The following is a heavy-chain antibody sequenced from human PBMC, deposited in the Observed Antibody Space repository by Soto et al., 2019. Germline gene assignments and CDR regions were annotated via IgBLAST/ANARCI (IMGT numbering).Heavy chain of an antibody. CDR1: GGSISSGDYY. CDR3: ARDFTGGYSYGRGLL. D-gene: IGHD5-18*01. J-gene: IGHJ4*02. V-gene: IGHV4-30-4*01. CDR2: IYYSGST. Sequence: QVQLQESGPGLVKPSQTLSLTCTVSGGSISSGDYYWSWIRQPPGKGLEWIGYIYYSGSTYYNPSLKSRVTISVDTSKNQFTLKLSSVTAADTAVYYCARDFTGGYSYGRGLLWGQGTLVTVSS.